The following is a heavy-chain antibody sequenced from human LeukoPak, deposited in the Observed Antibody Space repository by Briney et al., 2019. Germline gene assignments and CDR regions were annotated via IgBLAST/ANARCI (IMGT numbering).Heavy chain of an antibody. CDR1: GGPFSGYY. CDR2: INHSGST. V-gene: IGHV4-34*01. CDR3: ARDIVVVPATFDP. D-gene: IGHD2-2*01. Sequence: SETLSLTCAVYGGPFSGYYWSWIRQPPGKGLEWIGEINHSGSTNYNPSLKSRVTISVDTSKNQFSLKLSSVTAADTAVYYCARDIVVVPATFDPWGQGTLVTVSS. J-gene: IGHJ5*02.